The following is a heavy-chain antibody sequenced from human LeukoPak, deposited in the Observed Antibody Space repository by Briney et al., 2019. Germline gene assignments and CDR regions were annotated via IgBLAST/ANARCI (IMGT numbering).Heavy chain of an antibody. CDR2: IRGSGSST. D-gene: IGHD5-18*01. CDR3: AKDWRGNIYGRFDY. Sequence: GGSLRLSCAASGFTFSHYAMTWVRQAPGKGLEWVSEIRGSGSSTYYADSVKGRFTVSKDSSKNTLYLQMNSLRDEDTAVYYCAKDWRGNIYGRFDYWGQGTLVTVSS. J-gene: IGHJ4*02. CDR1: GFTFSHYA. V-gene: IGHV3-23*01.